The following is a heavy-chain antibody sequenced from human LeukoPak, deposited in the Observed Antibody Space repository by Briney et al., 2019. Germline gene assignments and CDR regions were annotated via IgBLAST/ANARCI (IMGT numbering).Heavy chain of an antibody. D-gene: IGHD1-26*01. J-gene: IGHJ3*02. Sequence: PSETLSLTCTVSGGSINSVSYYWVWIRQPPGKGLEWIGSIYNSESIYSKPSLRSRVTISLDTSTNQFYLKLSSVTAADTALCFCARDRLSVGAFDIWGQGTKVTVSS. CDR3: ARDRLSVGAFDI. V-gene: IGHV4-39*07. CDR2: IYNSESI. CDR1: GGSINSVSYY.